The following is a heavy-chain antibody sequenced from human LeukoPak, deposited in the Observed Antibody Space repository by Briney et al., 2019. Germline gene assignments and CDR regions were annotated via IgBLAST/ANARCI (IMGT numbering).Heavy chain of an antibody. J-gene: IGHJ4*02. V-gene: IGHV3-21*01. CDR2: ISSSSSYI. CDR1: GFTFSSYS. D-gene: IGHD2-2*01. CDR3: SVGVPAQMRDFDY. Sequence: PGGSLRLSCAASGFTFSSYSMNWVRQAPGKGLEWVSSISSSSSYIYYADSVKGRFTISRDNAKNSLYLQTNSLRAEDTAVYYCSVGVPAQMRDFDYWGQGTLVTVSS.